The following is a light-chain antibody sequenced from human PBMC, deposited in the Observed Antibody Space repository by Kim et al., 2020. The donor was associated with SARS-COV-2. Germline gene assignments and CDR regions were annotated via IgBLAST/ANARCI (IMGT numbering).Light chain of an antibody. CDR1: SATFGAGYN. J-gene: IGLJ3*02. V-gene: IGLV1-40*01. CDR3: QSYDTSLNWV. Sequence: GQSCPSSITGRSATFGAGYNLPWYHQRPGDAPTLLIYDNNSRSPGDPGRFSGSRSGTSASQSIAGLQAEDEADYYCQSYDTSLNWVFGGGTKVTVL. CDR2: DNN.